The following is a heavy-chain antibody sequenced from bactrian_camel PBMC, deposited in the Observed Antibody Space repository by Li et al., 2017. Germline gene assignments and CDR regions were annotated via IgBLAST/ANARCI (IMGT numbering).Heavy chain of an antibody. CDR2: IEAADPTA. CDR3: AASPRVLFGAACGLSRQYNY. J-gene: IGHJ4*01. Sequence: VQLVESGGGSVQAGGSLRLTCTASGDIYGSWCMAWFRQSPGTEREGVAVIEAADPTATYADSVKGRFTISQDNAKSTVYLQMNSLKPEDTGMYYCAASPRVLFGAACGLSRQYNYWGQGTQVTVS. CDR1: GDIYGSWC. V-gene: IGHV3S44*01. D-gene: IGHD1*01.